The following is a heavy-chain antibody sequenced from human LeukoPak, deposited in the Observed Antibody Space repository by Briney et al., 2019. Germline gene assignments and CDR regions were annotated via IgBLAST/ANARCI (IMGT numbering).Heavy chain of an antibody. CDR2: ISGSGGGT. J-gene: IGHJ6*04. V-gene: IGHV3-23*01. Sequence: GGSLRLSCAASGFTFSSYAMSWVRQAPGKGLEWVSAISGSGGGTYYADSVKGRFTISRDNSKNTLYLQMNSLRAEDTAVYCCAKDRKKARNYYYYYGMDVWGKGTTVTVSS. CDR3: AKDRKKARNYYYYYGMDV. CDR1: GFTFSSYA.